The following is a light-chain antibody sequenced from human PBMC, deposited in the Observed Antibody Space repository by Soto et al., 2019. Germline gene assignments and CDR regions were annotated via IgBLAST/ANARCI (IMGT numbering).Light chain of an antibody. CDR3: QQDNNWPT. J-gene: IGKJ3*01. CDR1: QSVSGN. CDR2: GAS. Sequence: EIVMTQSPATLSVSPGERATLSCRASQSVSGNLAWYHQKPGQAPRLLIYGASTRATGIPARFSGSGSGTEFTLTISSLQSEDFAVYHCQQDNNWPTFGPGTKVDIK. V-gene: IGKV3-15*01.